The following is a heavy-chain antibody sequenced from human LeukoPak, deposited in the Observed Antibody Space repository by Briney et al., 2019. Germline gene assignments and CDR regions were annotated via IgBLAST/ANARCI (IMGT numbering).Heavy chain of an antibody. CDR3: AKAPEGEPVGFDY. CDR1: GFSFSDAW. Sequence: GGSHRLSCAASGFSFSDAWMSWVRQIPGKGLEWVGRIESKTDGGTTDYAAPVKGRFTISRDDSTNPLYLQMNSLRAEDTAVYYCAKAPEGEPVGFDYWGQGTLVTVSS. V-gene: IGHV3-15*04. CDR2: IESKTDGGTT. J-gene: IGHJ4*02. D-gene: IGHD1-14*01.